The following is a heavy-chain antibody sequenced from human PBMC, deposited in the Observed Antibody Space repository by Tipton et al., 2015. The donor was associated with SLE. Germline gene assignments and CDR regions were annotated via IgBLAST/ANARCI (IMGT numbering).Heavy chain of an antibody. CDR1: GGSISGHY. CDR2: VHYSGST. D-gene: IGHD3-3*01. CDR3: ARARFWSGFYFDN. J-gene: IGHJ4*02. Sequence: GLVKPSETLSLSCSVSGGSISGHYWSWIRQPPGKGLEWIGNVHYSGSTNYNAFLKSRVTISVDTSKNQFSLRLSSVTASDTAVYFCARARFWSGFYFDNWGEETLVSVSS. V-gene: IGHV4-59*11.